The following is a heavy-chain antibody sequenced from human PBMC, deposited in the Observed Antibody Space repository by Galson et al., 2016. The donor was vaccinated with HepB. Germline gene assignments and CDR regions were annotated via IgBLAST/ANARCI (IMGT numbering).Heavy chain of an antibody. CDR1: GSNFSTYH. V-gene: IGHV5-51*01. Sequence: QSGAEVKKPGESLKISCKASGSNFSTYHIAWVRQMPGKGLEWMGFIHPGDSHTTYSPSFQGHVSISADRSIKTAYLQWTTLRASDTAIYFCARLNQQWPDYFYAMDVWGQGTTVTVSS. J-gene: IGHJ6*02. CDR2: IHPGDSHT. D-gene: IGHD6-19*01. CDR3: ARLNQQWPDYFYAMDV.